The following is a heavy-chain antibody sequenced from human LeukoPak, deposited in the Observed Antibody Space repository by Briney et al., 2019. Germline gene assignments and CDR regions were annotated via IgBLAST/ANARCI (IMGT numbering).Heavy chain of an antibody. V-gene: IGHV3-21*01. D-gene: IGHD3-10*01. CDR1: GLTFSSYS. CDR2: ISSSSSYI. J-gene: IGHJ4*02. Sequence: GGSLRLSCAASGLTFSSYSMNWVRQAPGKGLEWVSSISSSSSYIYYADSVKGRFTISRDNAKNSLYLQMNSLRAEDTAVYYCARYHGGYFDYWGQGTLVTVSS. CDR3: ARYHGGYFDY.